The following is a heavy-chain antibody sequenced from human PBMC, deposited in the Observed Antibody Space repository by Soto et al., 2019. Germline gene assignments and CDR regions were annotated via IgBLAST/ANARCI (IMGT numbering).Heavy chain of an antibody. CDR3: ARGIKPYDFWSGYYRHYYGMDV. D-gene: IGHD3-3*01. Sequence: VGSLRLSCAASGFTFSSYAMHWVRQAPGKGLEWVAVISYDGSNKYYADSVKGRFTISRDNSKNTLYLQMNSLRAEDTAVYYCARGIKPYDFWSGYYRHYYGMDVWGQGTTVTVSS. J-gene: IGHJ6*02. V-gene: IGHV3-30-3*01. CDR1: GFTFSSYA. CDR2: ISYDGSNK.